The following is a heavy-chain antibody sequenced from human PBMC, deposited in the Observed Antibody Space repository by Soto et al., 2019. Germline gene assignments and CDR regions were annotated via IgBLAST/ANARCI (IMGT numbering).Heavy chain of an antibody. D-gene: IGHD3-3*01. Sequence: SETLSLTCTVSGGSISSGGYYWSWIRQHPGKGLEWIGYIYYSGSTYYNPSLKSRVTISVDTSKKQLSLKLRSVTAADTAVYYCASWRNYYFDYWGQGTLVTVSS. V-gene: IGHV4-31*03. J-gene: IGHJ4*02. CDR1: GGSISSGGYY. CDR2: IYYSGST. CDR3: ASWRNYYFDY.